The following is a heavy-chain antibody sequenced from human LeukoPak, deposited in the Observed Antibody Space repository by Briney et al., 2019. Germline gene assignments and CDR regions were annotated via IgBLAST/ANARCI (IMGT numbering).Heavy chain of an antibody. V-gene: IGHV3-23*01. Sequence: PGGSLRLSCAASGFTFSSYAMSWVRQAPGKGLEWVSAISGSGGSTYYADSVKGRFTISRDNSKNTLYLQMNSLRAEDTAVSYCAKVHSSGWYGGEAIDIWGQGTMVTVSS. J-gene: IGHJ3*02. D-gene: IGHD6-19*01. CDR3: AKVHSSGWYGGEAIDI. CDR2: ISGSGGST. CDR1: GFTFSSYA.